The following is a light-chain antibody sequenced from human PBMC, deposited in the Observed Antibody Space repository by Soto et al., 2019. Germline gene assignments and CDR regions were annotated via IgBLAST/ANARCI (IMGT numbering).Light chain of an antibody. Sequence: DIQMTQSPSSLSASVGDRVTITCRASQSISTFLNWYQQKPGKAPKLLIFAASSLQSGVPSRFSGSGSGTDFTLTISSLQPEDFATYYCQQSYSTPPTFGQGTNV. CDR1: QSISTF. J-gene: IGKJ1*01. V-gene: IGKV1-39*01. CDR3: QQSYSTPPT. CDR2: AAS.